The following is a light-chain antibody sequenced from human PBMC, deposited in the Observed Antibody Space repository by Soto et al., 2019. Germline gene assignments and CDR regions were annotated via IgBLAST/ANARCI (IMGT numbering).Light chain of an antibody. CDR1: QGISTY. CDR2: AAY. J-gene: IGKJ5*01. V-gene: IGKV1-9*01. Sequence: IELTQSPSSLSASVGDRSTLTCRASQGISTYLAWYQQKPRKDPKILIYAAYTLQSGVPSRFSGSGSGADFTLTISSMQPEDFATYYCKQHNSYPITLGQGKRVEIK. CDR3: KQHNSYPIT.